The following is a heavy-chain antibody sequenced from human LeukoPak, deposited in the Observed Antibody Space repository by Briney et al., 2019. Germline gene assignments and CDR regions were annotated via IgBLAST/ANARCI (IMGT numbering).Heavy chain of an antibody. CDR1: GYTLTELS. CDR2: FDPEDGET. J-gene: IGHJ3*02. D-gene: IGHD3-22*01. V-gene: IGHV1-24*01. Sequence: GASVKVSCKVSGYTLTELSMHWVRQAPGKGLEWMGGFDPEDGETIYAQKFQGRVTMTEDTSTDTAYMEPSSLRSEDTAVYYCATFQWLLLQTDAFDIWGQGTMVTVSS. CDR3: ATFQWLLLQTDAFDI.